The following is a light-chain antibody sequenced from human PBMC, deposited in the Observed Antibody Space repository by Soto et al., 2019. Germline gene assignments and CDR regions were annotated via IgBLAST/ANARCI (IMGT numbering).Light chain of an antibody. CDR2: IAS. V-gene: IGKV1-33*01. CDR3: QQYDSVPYT. J-gene: IGKJ2*01. Sequence: DIQMTQSPSSVSASVGDRVTITCQATQDITKSLNWYQQKPGKAPKLLIYIASNLERGVPSRFSGSGSGTHSSLTISSLQPEDFATYFCQQYDSVPYTFGQGTTVDIK. CDR1: QDITKS.